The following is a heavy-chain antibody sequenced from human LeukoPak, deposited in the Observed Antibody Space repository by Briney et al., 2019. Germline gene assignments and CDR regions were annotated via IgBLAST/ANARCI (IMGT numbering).Heavy chain of an antibody. J-gene: IGHJ4*02. Sequence: SETLSLTCAVYGGSFSGYYWSWIRQPPGKGLEWIGEINHSGSTNYNPSLKSRVTISVDTSKNQFSLKLSSVTAADTAVHYCAREGRDTPFDYWGQGTLVTVSS. V-gene: IGHV4-34*01. CDR1: GGSFSGYY. CDR2: INHSGST. D-gene: IGHD3-10*01. CDR3: AREGRDTPFDY.